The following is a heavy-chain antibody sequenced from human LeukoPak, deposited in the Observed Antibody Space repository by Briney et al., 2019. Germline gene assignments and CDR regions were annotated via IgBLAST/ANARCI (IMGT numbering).Heavy chain of an antibody. CDR2: IFYSGST. J-gene: IGHJ3*02. CDR1: GGSISSYY. D-gene: IGHD4-17*01. V-gene: IGHV4-59*01. CDR3: AKYGDAGAFDI. Sequence: SETLSLTCTVSGGSISSYYWSWIRQPPGKGLEWIGYIFYSGSTNYNPSLKSRVTISVDTSKNQFSLKLSSVTAADTAVYYCAKYGDAGAFDIWGQGTWSPSLQ.